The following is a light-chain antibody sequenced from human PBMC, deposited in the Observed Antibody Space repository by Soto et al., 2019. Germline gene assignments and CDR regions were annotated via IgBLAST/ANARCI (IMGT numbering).Light chain of an antibody. J-gene: IGLJ1*01. CDR3: SAYKPNSDTLYV. Sequence: QSALTQPASVSGSPGQSITISCTGTSSDIGSSNYVSWYQQHPGKAPKVMIYEVSNRPSGVSNRFSGSKSGSTASLTISGLQAEDEADYYCSAYKPNSDTLYVFGGGTKLTVL. CDR1: SSDIGSSNY. V-gene: IGLV2-14*01. CDR2: EVS.